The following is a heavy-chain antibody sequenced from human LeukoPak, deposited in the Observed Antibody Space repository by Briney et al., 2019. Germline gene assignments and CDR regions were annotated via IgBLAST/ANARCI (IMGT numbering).Heavy chain of an antibody. CDR2: INHSGST. Sequence: PSETLSLTCAVYGGSFSGYYWSWIRQPPGKGLEWIGEINHSGSTNYNPSLKSRVTISVDTSKSQFSLRLSSVTAADTAVYYCAGWNSGRYHFEYWGQGTLVTVSS. V-gene: IGHV4-34*01. D-gene: IGHD1-26*01. J-gene: IGHJ4*02. CDR1: GGSFSGYY. CDR3: AGWNSGRYHFEY.